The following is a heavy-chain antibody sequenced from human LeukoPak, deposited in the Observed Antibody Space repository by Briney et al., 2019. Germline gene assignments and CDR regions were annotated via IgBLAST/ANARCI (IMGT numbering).Heavy chain of an antibody. Sequence: PGRSLRLSCAASGFTFDDYAMHWVRQAPGMGLEWVAVISNDASNKYYADSVKGRFTVSRDNSKNTLYLQMNSLRTEDTAVYYCAKGGYGGNSFDYWGQGTLVTVSS. V-gene: IGHV3-30-3*01. D-gene: IGHD4-23*01. CDR3: AKGGYGGNSFDY. J-gene: IGHJ4*02. CDR1: GFTFDDYA. CDR2: ISNDASNK.